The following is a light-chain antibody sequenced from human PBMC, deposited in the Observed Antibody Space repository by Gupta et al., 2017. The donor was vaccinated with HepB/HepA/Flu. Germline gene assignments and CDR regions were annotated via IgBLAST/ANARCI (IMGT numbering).Light chain of an antibody. CDR1: SVNIGSNT. J-gene: IGLJ3*02. CDR3: TTWDDSRSGRL. V-gene: IGLV1-44*01. Sequence: QSVLTQPPSASGTPGQRVTISCSGSSVNIGSNTVNWYQHFPGTAPKLLIHSNTQRPSGVPARFSGSKSGTSASLVISGLQSEDEADYYCTTWDDSRSGRLFGGGTKLTVL. CDR2: SNT.